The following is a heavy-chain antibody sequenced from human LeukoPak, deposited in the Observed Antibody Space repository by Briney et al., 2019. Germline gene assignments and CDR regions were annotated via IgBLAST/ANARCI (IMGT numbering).Heavy chain of an antibody. D-gene: IGHD6-13*01. Sequence: GGSLRLSCAASGFTFSSYSMNWVRQAPGKGLEWVSSISYSSNYIYYADSVKGRFTISRDNAENSLYLHMNSLRAEDTAVYYCASSEQPLQPTRSLFDYWGQGTLVTVSS. V-gene: IGHV3-21*01. CDR3: ASSEQPLQPTRSLFDY. J-gene: IGHJ4*02. CDR1: GFTFSSYS. CDR2: ISYSSNYI.